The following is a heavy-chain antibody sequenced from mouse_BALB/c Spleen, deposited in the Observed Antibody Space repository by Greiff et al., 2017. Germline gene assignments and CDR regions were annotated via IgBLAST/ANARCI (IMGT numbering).Heavy chain of an antibody. CDR3: ARHREGNYGFDY. CDR1: GFTFSSYT. D-gene: IGHD2-1*01. CDR2: ISNGGGST. V-gene: IGHV5-12-2*01. Sequence: EVKLVESGGGLVQPGGSLKLSCAASGFTFSSYTMSWVRQTPEKRLEWVAYISNGGGSTYYPDTVKGRFTISRDNAKNTLYLQMSSLKSEDTAMYYCARHREGNYGFDYWGQGTTLTVSS. J-gene: IGHJ2*01.